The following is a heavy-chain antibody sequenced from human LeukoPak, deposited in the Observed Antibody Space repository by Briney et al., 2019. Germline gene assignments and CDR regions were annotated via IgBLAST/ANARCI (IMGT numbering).Heavy chain of an antibody. D-gene: IGHD3-9*01. V-gene: IGHV3-30*04. Sequence: QPGRSLRLSCAASGFTFSTYAPHWVSQAPGKGLEWLAVISYDGTNKSYADSVKGRFTISRDNSKNTLFLQMNSLRPEDTAVYYCARDFVGILTGGDAFDIWGQGTLVSVSS. CDR2: ISYDGTNK. CDR1: GFTFSTYA. J-gene: IGHJ3*02. CDR3: ARDFVGILTGGDAFDI.